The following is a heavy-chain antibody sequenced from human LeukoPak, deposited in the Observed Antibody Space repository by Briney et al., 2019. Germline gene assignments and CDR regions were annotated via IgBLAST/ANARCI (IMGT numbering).Heavy chain of an antibody. V-gene: IGHV3-21*01. D-gene: IGHD1/OR15-1a*01. Sequence: GGSLRLSCAASGVTFSSYSMNWVRQAPGKGLEWVSSISSSSSYIYYADSVKGRFTISRDNAKNSLYLQMNSLRAEDTAVYYCARDMNRGYYYGMDVWGQGTTVTVSS. J-gene: IGHJ6*02. CDR1: GVTFSSYS. CDR2: ISSSSSYI. CDR3: ARDMNRGYYYGMDV.